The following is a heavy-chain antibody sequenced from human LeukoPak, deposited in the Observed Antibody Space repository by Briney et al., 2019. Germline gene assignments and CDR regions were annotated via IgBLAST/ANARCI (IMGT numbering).Heavy chain of an antibody. CDR1: GYTFTSYG. CDR2: ISAYNDNT. CDR3: ARDERYFDWLHPPFDY. Sequence: PWASVKVSCKASGYTFTSYGISWVRQAPGQGLEWMGWISAYNDNTHYAQKLQGRVTMTTDTYTSTAYMELRSLRSDDTAVYYCARDERYFDWLHPPFDYWGQGTLVTVSS. V-gene: IGHV1-18*01. J-gene: IGHJ4*02. D-gene: IGHD3-9*01.